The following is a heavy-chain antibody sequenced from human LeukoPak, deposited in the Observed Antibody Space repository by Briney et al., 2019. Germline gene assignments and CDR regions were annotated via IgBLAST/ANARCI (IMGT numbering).Heavy chain of an antibody. D-gene: IGHD6-19*01. V-gene: IGHV4-61*02. CDR3: AGDSSGWYHWFDP. CDR2: IYTSGST. CDR1: GGSISSGSYY. Sequence: PSETLSLTCTVSGGSISSGSYYWSWIRQPAGKGLEWIGRIYTSGSTNYNPSLKSRVTISVDTSKNQFSLKLSSVTAADTAVYYCAGDSSGWYHWFDPWGQGTLVTVSS. J-gene: IGHJ5*02.